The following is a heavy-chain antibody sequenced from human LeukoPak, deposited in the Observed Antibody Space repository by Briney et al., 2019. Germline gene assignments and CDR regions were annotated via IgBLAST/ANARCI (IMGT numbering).Heavy chain of an antibody. J-gene: IGHJ1*01. D-gene: IGHD3-22*01. CDR1: GGTFSSYA. Sequence: SVKVSCKASGGTFSSYAISWVRQAPGQGLEWMGGIIPIFGTANYAQKFQGRVTITTDESTSTAYMELSSLRSEDTAVYYCARQDSSGCSEYFQHWGQGTLVTVSS. V-gene: IGHV1-69*05. CDR3: ARQDSSGCSEYFQH. CDR2: IIPIFGTA.